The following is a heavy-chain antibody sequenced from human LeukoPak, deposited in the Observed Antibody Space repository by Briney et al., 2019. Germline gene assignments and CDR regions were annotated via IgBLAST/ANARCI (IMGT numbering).Heavy chain of an antibody. J-gene: IGHJ3*02. CDR1: GGPIRNSY. Sequence: PSETLSLTCTVSGGPIRNSYWGWVRHSAGTGMQWIGRIHGTLGSTNHNPSLKSRVVMSLDTSSSQFSLRLSAMSAADTATYYCARIFDRDIWGQGTLVTVSP. CDR3: ARIFDRDI. V-gene: IGHV4-4*07. D-gene: IGHD3-3*01. CDR2: IHGTLGST.